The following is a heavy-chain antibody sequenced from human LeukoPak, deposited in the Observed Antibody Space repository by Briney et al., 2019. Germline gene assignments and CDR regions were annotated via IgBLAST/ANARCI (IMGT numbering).Heavy chain of an antibody. CDR1: GYTLTELS. CDR2: FDPEDGET. D-gene: IGHD1-26*01. J-gene: IGHJ4*02. Sequence: ASVKVSCKVSGYTLTELSMHWVRQAPGKGLEWMGGFDPEDGETIYAQKFQGRVTMTEDTSTDTAYMELSSLRSEDTAVYYCAKDIREAWVFDYWGQGTLVTVSS. V-gene: IGHV1-24*01. CDR3: AKDIREAWVFDY.